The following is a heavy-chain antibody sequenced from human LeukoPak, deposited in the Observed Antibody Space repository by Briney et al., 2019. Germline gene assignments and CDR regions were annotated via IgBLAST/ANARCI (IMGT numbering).Heavy chain of an antibody. CDR2: ITESGGTE. CDR3: ARPQGWPLSGMDV. Sequence: GGSLRLSCVGSAFTFSEYSMSWIRQAPGRELEWISSITESGGTEYYADSVKGRFSISRDNSKNTLYLQMNSLRAEDTAVYYCARPQGWPLSGMDVWGQGTTVTVSS. CDR1: AFTFSEYS. V-gene: IGHV3-11*04. D-gene: IGHD6-19*01. J-gene: IGHJ6*02.